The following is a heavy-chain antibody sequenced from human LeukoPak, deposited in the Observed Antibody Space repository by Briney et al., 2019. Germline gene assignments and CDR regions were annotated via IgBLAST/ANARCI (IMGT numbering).Heavy chain of an antibody. Sequence: YSGSTNYNPSLKSRVTISVDTSKNQFSLKLSSVTAADTAVYYCASLAYCGGDCYSEFDYWGQGTLVTVSS. J-gene: IGHJ4*02. D-gene: IGHD2-21*02. CDR2: YSGST. CDR3: ASLAYCGGDCYSEFDY. V-gene: IGHV4-59*08.